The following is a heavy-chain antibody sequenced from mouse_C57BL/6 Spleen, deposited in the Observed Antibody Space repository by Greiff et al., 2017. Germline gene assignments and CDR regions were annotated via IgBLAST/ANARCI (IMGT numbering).Heavy chain of an antibody. Sequence: QVQLQQSGAELVRPGTSVKVSCKASGYAFTNYLIEWVKQRPGQGLEWIGVINPGSGGTNYNEKFKGKATLTADKSSSTAYMQLSSLTSEDSAVYFCARMGLGNSYDYWGQGTTLTVSS. CDR2: INPGSGGT. CDR3: ARMGLGNSYDY. J-gene: IGHJ2*01. CDR1: GYAFTNYL. V-gene: IGHV1-54*01. D-gene: IGHD1-1*02.